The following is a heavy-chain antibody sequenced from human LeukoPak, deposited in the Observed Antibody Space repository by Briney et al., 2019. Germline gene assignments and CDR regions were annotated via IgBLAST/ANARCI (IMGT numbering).Heavy chain of an antibody. CDR1: GYTFTNYW. CDR2: IYPGDSDT. J-gene: IGHJ4*02. Sequence: GESLKISCKGSGYTFTNYWIGWVRQMPGKGLEWMGIIYPGDSDTRYSPSFQGQVTISADKSISTAYVQWSSLKASDTAMYYCARYHSKHYFDYWGQGTLVTVSS. D-gene: IGHD4-11*01. V-gene: IGHV5-51*01. CDR3: ARYHSKHYFDY.